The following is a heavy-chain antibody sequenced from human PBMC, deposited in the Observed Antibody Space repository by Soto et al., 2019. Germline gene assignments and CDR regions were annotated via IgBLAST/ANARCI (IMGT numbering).Heavy chain of an antibody. D-gene: IGHD5-12*01. Sequence: GGSLRLSCAASGFTFSSYWMSWVRQAPGKGLEWVANIKQDGSEKYYVDSVKGRFTISRDNAKNSLYLQMYSLRAEDTAVYYCVTGSGYDYYYYGMDVWGQGTTVTVSS. CDR1: GFTFSSYW. CDR3: VTGSGYDYYYYGMDV. J-gene: IGHJ6*02. V-gene: IGHV3-7*04. CDR2: IKQDGSEK.